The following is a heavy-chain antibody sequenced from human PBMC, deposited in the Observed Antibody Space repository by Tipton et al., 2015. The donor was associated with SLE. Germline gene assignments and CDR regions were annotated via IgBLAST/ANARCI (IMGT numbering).Heavy chain of an antibody. CDR1: GYTFTSYG. CDR3: GKTVGATTGFDV. CDR2: ISAYNGNT. Sequence: QVQLVQSGAEVKKPGASVKVSCQASGYTFTSYGINWVRQAPGQGLEWMGWISAYNGNTNYAQKLQGRVTMTTDTSTSTAYTELRSLRSDDTAVYYCGKTVGATTGFDVWGQGTMVTVSS. V-gene: IGHV1-18*01. D-gene: IGHD1-26*01. J-gene: IGHJ3*01.